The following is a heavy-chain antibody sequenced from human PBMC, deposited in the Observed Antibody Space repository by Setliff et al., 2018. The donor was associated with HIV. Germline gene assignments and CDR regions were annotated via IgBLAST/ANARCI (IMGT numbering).Heavy chain of an antibody. CDR1: GGPLSGHY. J-gene: IGHJ4*02. D-gene: IGHD4-17*01. CDR2: ASHSGKT. V-gene: IGHV4-34*01. Sequence: SETLSLTCAVYGGPLSGHYWSWIRQPPGQGLEWIGEASHSGKTNYNPSLKSRVTISVDTSKNQFSLKMASMTAADSAVYYCARFDVTPMTTRDYWGQGTQVTVSS. CDR3: ARFDVTPMTTRDY.